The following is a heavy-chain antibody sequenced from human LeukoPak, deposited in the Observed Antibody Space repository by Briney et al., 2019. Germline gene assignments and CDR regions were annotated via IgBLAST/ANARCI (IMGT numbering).Heavy chain of an antibody. J-gene: IGHJ2*01. CDR1: GGSISSYY. CDR3: ARVRDGRWLQFSYWYFDL. CDR2: IYYSGST. V-gene: IGHV4-59*01. Sequence: SETLSLTCTVSGGSISSYYWSWIRQPPGKGLEWIGYIYYSGSTNYNPSLKSRVTISVDTSKNQFSLKLSSVTAADTAVYYCARVRDGRWLQFSYWYFDLWGRGTLVTVSS. D-gene: IGHD5-24*01.